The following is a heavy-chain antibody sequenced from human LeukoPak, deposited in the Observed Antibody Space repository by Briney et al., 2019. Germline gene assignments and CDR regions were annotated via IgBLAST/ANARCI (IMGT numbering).Heavy chain of an antibody. J-gene: IGHJ6*03. CDR3: ARVGGEQWLSYYYMDV. D-gene: IGHD6-19*01. Sequence: ASVKVSCKASGHTFTTYYMHWVRQAPGQGLEWMGWINPNSGGTNYAQKFQGRVTMTRDTSISTAYMELSRLRSDDTAVYYCARVGGEQWLSYYYMDVWGKGTTVTVSS. CDR2: INPNSGGT. CDR1: GHTFTTYY. V-gene: IGHV1-2*02.